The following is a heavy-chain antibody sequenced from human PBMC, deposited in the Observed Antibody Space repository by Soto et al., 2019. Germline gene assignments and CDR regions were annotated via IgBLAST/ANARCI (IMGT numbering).Heavy chain of an antibody. CDR3: ARSGCSADSSGYYRAFDI. CDR1: GYIFTDYY. D-gene: IGHD3-22*01. CDR2: IKPNTGGT. Sequence: ASLEVSCKASGYIFTDYYMHWVRQAPGQGLEWMGWIKPNTGGTNYAQKFQGRVSMTRDTSISTAYMELSSLISDDTAVYSCARSGCSADSSGYYRAFDIWGQGTMVTVSS. V-gene: IGHV1-2*02. J-gene: IGHJ3*02.